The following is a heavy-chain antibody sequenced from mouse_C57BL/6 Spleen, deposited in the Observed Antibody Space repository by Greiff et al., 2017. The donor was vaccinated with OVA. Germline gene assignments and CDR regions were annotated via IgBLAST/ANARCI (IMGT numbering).Heavy chain of an antibody. J-gene: IGHJ2*01. CDR1: GYAFSSSW. Sequence: QVQLQQSGPELVKPGASVKISCKASGYAFSSSWMNWVKQRPGKGLEWIGRIYPGDGDTNYNGKFKGKATLTADKSSSTAYMQLSSLTSEDSAVYFCARCPLRQLTYYFDYWGQGTTLTVSS. V-gene: IGHV1-82*01. D-gene: IGHD3-2*02. CDR2: IYPGDGDT. CDR3: ARCPLRQLTYYFDY.